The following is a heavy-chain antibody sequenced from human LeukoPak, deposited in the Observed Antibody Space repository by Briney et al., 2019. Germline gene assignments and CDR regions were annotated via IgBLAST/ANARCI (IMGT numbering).Heavy chain of an antibody. J-gene: IGHJ5*02. CDR2: IRSYNGNT. CDR1: VYTFTNYG. CDR3: ERDLESGRPHEGNNWFDP. Sequence: ASVKVSCKASVYTFTNYGISWVRQAPGQGLEWVGCIRSYNGNTNYAQRLQGRVTMTTDTSTSTGYMELRSLRSEDTGVYYCERDLESGRPHEGNNWFDPWGQGTLVTVSS. D-gene: IGHD6-6*01. V-gene: IGHV1-18*01.